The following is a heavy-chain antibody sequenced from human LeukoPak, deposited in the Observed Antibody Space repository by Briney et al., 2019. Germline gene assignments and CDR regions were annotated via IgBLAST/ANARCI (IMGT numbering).Heavy chain of an antibody. CDR3: ARHLSPYGQVPFDY. Sequence: TETLSLTCSAAGGSISSYYWSWSRQPPRKGVQWIGYIYTSGSTNYNTSLKSRVTISVDTSKNQFSLKLSSVTAADTAVYYCARHLSPYGQVPFDYWGQGTQVTVSS. CDR2: IYTSGST. CDR1: GGSISSYY. D-gene: IGHD3-10*01. V-gene: IGHV4-4*09. J-gene: IGHJ4*02.